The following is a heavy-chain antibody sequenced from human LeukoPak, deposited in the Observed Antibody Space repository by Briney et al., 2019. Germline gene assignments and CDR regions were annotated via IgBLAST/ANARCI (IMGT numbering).Heavy chain of an antibody. V-gene: IGHV4-34*01. CDR1: GGSFSGYY. CDR3: ARGWADIVVVPAARYDILTGYFGN. D-gene: IGHD2-2*01. Sequence: PSETLSLTCAVYGGSFSGYYWSWIRQPPGKGLEWIGEINHSGSTNYNPSLKSRVTISVDTSKNQFSLKLSSVTAADTAVYYCARGWADIVVVPAARYDILTGYFGNWGQGTLVTVSS. J-gene: IGHJ4*02. CDR2: INHSGST.